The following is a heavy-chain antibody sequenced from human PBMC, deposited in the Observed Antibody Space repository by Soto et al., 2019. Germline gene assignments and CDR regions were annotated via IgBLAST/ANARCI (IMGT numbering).Heavy chain of an antibody. CDR3: ARSPRSSPFFDY. CDR2: IYPGDSET. D-gene: IGHD6-13*01. CDR1: GYTFSNFW. V-gene: IGHV5-51*01. J-gene: IGHJ4*02. Sequence: GESLKISCQCSGYTFSNFWIAWVRQLPGKGLEYMGIIYPGDSETRYSPSFHGKVTISADRSIGTAYLLWSSLEASDSAFYFCARSPRSSPFFDYWGQGTLVTVSS.